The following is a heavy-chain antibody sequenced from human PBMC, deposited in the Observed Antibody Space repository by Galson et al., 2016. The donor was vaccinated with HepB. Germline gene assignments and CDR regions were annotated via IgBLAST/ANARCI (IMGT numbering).Heavy chain of an antibody. CDR3: ARIVYKYESGQYRAINYFDY. J-gene: IGHJ4*01. CDR2: IYQSGTA. CDR1: GGSVSGGLW. D-gene: IGHD3-22*01. Sequence: SETLSLTCVVSGGSVSGGLWWSWVRQAPGKGLEWIGEIYQSGTAIYDPSLKSRVTISLDKSNNHFSLKMASVTAADTAVYFCARIVYKYESGQYRAINYFDYWGHGTLVTVSS. V-gene: IGHV4/OR15-8*01.